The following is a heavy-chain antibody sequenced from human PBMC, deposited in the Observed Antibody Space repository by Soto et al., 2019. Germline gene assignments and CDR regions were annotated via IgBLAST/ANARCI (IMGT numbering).Heavy chain of an antibody. V-gene: IGHV1-46*01. D-gene: IGHD5-18*01. Sequence: ASVKVSCKASGYTFTSYYMHWVRQAPGQGLEWMGGINPSGGSTSYAQKFQGRVTMTTDESTSTAYMELSSLRSEDTAVYYCARVRYSYGYGYYGMDVWGQGTTVTVSS. CDR2: INPSGGST. J-gene: IGHJ6*02. CDR1: GYTFTSYY. CDR3: ARVRYSYGYGYYGMDV.